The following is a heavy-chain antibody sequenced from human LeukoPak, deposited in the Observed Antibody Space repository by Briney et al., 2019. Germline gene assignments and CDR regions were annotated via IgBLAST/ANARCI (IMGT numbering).Heavy chain of an antibody. D-gene: IGHD3-22*01. CDR2: INPSGGST. CDR3: ARGGYYDSSYDYMDV. J-gene: IGHJ6*03. Sequence: ASVKVSCKASGYTFTSYYMHWVRQAPGQGLEWMGIINPSGGSTSYAQKFQGRVTMTRDMSTSTVYMELSSLRSGDTAVYYCARGGYYDSSYDYMDVWGKGTTVTVSS. V-gene: IGHV1-46*01. CDR1: GYTFTSYY.